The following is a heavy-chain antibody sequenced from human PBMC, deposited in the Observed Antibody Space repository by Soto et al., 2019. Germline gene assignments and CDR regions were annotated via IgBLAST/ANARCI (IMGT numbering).Heavy chain of an antibody. Sequence: QVQLVESGGGLVKPGGSLRLSCTASGFTFSDYYITWIRQAPGEGLDWVSYIISSGSTKYYADSVKGRFTISRDNAKSSLYLQMNILRAEDTAVYYCARAISGVGILDYWGQGTLVTVSS. CDR1: GFTFSDYY. CDR2: IISSGSTK. V-gene: IGHV3-11*01. J-gene: IGHJ4*02. D-gene: IGHD3-10*01. CDR3: ARAISGVGILDY.